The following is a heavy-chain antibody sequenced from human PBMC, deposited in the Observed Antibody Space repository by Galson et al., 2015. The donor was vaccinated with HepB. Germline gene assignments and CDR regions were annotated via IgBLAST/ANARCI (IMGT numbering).Heavy chain of an antibody. D-gene: IGHD6-13*01. J-gene: IGHJ3*02. CDR3: TTDVLRIAAALDAFDI. CDR1: GFTFSNAW. Sequence: SLRLSCAASGFTFSNAWMSWVRQAPGKGLEWVGRIKSKTDGGTTDYAAPVKGRFTISRDDSKNTLYLQMNSLKTEDTAVYYCTTDVLRIAAALDAFDIWGQGTMVTVSS. V-gene: IGHV3-15*01. CDR2: IKSKTDGGTT.